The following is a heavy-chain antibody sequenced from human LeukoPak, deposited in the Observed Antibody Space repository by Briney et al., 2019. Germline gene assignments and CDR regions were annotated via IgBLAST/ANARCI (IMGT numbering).Heavy chain of an antibody. J-gene: IGHJ4*02. V-gene: IGHV1-18*01. CDR1: GYTFTSYG. CDR3: ARDWSY. Sequence: ASVKVSCKASGYTFTSYGINWVRPAPGQGLEWMGYISAYNGDTNYAQKFQGRVTMTTDTSTRTAYMELRSLRSDDTAVYFCARDWSYWGQGTLVTVSS. CDR2: ISAYNGDT.